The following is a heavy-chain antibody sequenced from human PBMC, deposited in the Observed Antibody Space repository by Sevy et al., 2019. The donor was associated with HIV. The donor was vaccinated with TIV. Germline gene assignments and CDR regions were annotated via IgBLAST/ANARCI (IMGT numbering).Heavy chain of an antibody. CDR3: ARGASVAGRGGFDF. Sequence: GGSLRLSCAASGFTFSASTINWVRQAPGKGLEWISSISSSGSYIHYADSVKGRFTISRDNAKSSLYLQLNGLRAEDKAVYYCARGASVAGRGGFDFWGQGTLVTVSS. CDR2: ISSSGSYI. D-gene: IGHD6-19*01. CDR1: GFTFSAST. J-gene: IGHJ4*02. V-gene: IGHV3-21*01.